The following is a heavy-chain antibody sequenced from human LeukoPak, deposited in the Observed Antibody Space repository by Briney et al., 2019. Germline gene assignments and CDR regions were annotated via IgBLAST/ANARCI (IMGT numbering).Heavy chain of an antibody. CDR3: ARGTWFGELGYDY. CDR1: GFTFSSYE. J-gene: IGHJ4*02. CDR2: ISSSGSTI. Sequence: PGGSLRLSCAASGFTFSSYEMNWVRQAPGKGLGWVSYISSSGSTIYYADSVKGRFTISRDNAKNSLYLQMNSLKAEDTAVYYCARGTWFGELGYDYWGQGTLVSVSS. V-gene: IGHV3-48*03. D-gene: IGHD3-10*01.